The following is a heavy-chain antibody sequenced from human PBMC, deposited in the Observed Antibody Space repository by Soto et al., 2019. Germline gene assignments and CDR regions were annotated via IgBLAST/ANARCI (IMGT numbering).Heavy chain of an antibody. J-gene: IGHJ6*02. Sequence: SSVKVSCKASGGTFSSYAISWVRQAPGQGLEWMGGIIPIFGTANYAQKFQGRVTITADESTSTAYMELSSLRSEDTAVYYCARGGVVVKSYYYGMDVWGQGTTVTVSS. V-gene: IGHV1-69*13. CDR1: GGTFSSYA. CDR2: IIPIFGTA. D-gene: IGHD2-2*01. CDR3: ARGGVVVKSYYYGMDV.